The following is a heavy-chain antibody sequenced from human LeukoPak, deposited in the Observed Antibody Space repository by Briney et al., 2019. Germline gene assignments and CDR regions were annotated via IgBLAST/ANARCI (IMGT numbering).Heavy chain of an antibody. CDR3: ARVMITFGRNAEYFQH. V-gene: IGHV1-69*13. D-gene: IGHD3-16*01. CDR1: GGTFSSYA. Sequence: ASVKVSCKASGGTFSSYAISWVRQAPGQGLEWMGGIIPIFGTANYAQKFQGRVTITADEFTSTAYMELSSLRSEDTAVYYCARVMITFGRNAEYFQHWGQGTLVTVSS. J-gene: IGHJ1*01. CDR2: IIPIFGTA.